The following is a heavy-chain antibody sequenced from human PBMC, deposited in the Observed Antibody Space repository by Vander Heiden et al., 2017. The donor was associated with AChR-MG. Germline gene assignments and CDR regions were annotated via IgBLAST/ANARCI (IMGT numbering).Heavy chain of an antibody. D-gene: IGHD3-22*01. Sequence: EVQLVESGGGLVQPGRSLRLSCAASGFTFDDYAMHWVRQAPGKGLEWGSGISWNSGSIGYADSVKGRFTISRDNAKNSLYLQMNSLRAEDTALYYCAKGADSSGYYYTSYWYFDLWGRGTLVTVSS. V-gene: IGHV3-9*01. J-gene: IGHJ2*01. CDR1: GFTFDDYA. CDR2: ISWNSGSI. CDR3: AKGADSSGYYYTSYWYFDL.